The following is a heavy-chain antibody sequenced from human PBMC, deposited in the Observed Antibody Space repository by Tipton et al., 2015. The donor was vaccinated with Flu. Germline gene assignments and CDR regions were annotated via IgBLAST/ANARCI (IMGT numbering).Heavy chain of an antibody. D-gene: IGHD7-27*01. Sequence: SLRLSCAASGFTFSSYGMHWVRQAPGKGLEWVAFIRYDGSDKYNADSVKGRFTISRDNFNNMVYLQMSSLRTADTAIYYCVRDQTWAFDFWGEGTMVTVSS. CDR2: IRYDGSDK. CDR1: GFTFSSYG. V-gene: IGHV3-30*02. CDR3: VRDQTWAFDF. J-gene: IGHJ3*01.